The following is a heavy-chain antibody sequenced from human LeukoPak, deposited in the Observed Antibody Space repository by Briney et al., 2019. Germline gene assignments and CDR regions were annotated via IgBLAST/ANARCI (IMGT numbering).Heavy chain of an antibody. D-gene: IGHD1/OR15-1a*01. V-gene: IGHV7-4-1*02. CDR1: GYTFTSYA. Sequence: ASVKVSCKASGYTFTSYAMNWVRQAPGQGLEWMGWINTNTGNPTYAQGFTGRFVFSLDTSVSTAYLQISSLKAEDTAVYYCAILGPHWNSNWFDPWGKGTLVTVSS. CDR3: AILGPHWNSNWFDP. CDR2: INTNTGNP. J-gene: IGHJ5*02.